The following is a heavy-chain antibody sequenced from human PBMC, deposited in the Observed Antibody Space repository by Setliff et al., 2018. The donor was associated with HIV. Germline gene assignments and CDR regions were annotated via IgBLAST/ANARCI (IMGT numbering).Heavy chain of an antibody. V-gene: IGHV5-51*01. CDR1: GYTFSNYW. J-gene: IGHJ4*02. CDR3: ARRAFNGYYFDS. CDR2: IYPSDSDT. Sequence: GESLKISCQVSGYTFSNYWIGWVRQMPGKGLEWMGIIYPSDSDTSTDSPSFQGQVTFSVDKSIRTAYLQWSSLKASDTAIYYCARRAFNGYYFDSWGQGTLVTVSS. D-gene: IGHD2-8*01.